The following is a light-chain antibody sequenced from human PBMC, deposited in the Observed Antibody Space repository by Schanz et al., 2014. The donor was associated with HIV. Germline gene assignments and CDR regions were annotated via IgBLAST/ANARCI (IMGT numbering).Light chain of an antibody. CDR3: QQSYSATPYT. CDR2: ASS. Sequence: IQLTQSPSSLSASVGDRVTITCRASQDIIISLNWYQQKPGKAPQLLIYASSLLHTGVPSRFSGSGSGTHFTLTITGLQFEDFATYYCQQSYSATPYTFGQGTKVEIK. CDR1: QDIIIS. J-gene: IGKJ2*01. V-gene: IGKV1-39*01.